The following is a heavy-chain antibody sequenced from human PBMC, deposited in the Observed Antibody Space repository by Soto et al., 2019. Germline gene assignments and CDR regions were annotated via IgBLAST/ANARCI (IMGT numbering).Heavy chain of an antibody. D-gene: IGHD3-22*01. J-gene: IGHJ4*02. Sequence: SETLSLTCTVSGGSISSHYWSWIRQPPGKGLEWIGYIYYSGSTNYNPSLKSRVTISVDTSKNQFSLKLSSVTAADTAVYYCARPSLTYDSSGYPDYYFDYWGQGTLVTVSS. CDR3: ARPSLTYDSSGYPDYYFDY. CDR1: GGSISSHY. V-gene: IGHV4-59*08. CDR2: IYYSGST.